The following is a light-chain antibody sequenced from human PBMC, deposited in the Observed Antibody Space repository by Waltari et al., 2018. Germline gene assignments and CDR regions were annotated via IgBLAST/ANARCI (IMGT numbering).Light chain of an antibody. J-gene: IGKJ2*01. CDR3: QQFGGSPMYT. Sequence: RATLYCSASRTVASTYFAWYQHKPGQAPRFLMANTSARATGIPYRFRGSGSGTDFTLTIDDLEPGDSAVYFCQQFGGSPMYTFGRGTKLEI. V-gene: IGKV3-20*01. CDR1: RTVASTY. CDR2: NTS.